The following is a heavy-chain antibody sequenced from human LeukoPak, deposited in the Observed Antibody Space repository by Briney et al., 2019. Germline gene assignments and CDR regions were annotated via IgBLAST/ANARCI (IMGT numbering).Heavy chain of an antibody. J-gene: IGHJ5*02. CDR3: ARPSRGPVNWFDP. CDR2: ISSSGSTI. CDR1: GFTFSDYY. V-gene: IGHV3-11*01. Sequence: GGSLRLSCAASGFTFSDYYMSRIRQAPGKGLEWVSYISSSGSTIYYADSVKGRFTISRDNAKNSLYLQMNSLRAEDTAVYYCARPSRGPVNWFDPWGQGTLVTVSS. D-gene: IGHD1-14*01.